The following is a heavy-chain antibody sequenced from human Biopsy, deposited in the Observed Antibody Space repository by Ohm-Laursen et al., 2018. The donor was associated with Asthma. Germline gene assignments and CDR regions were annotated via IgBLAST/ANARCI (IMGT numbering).Heavy chain of an antibody. Sequence: SSVKVSCKASGDSFNNFAISWVRQAPGQGLEWMGGLIPVLGTPDHAQMFEGRVTITADESTSTAYMELSSLRSEDTAVHYCARGYSGTDRIVYYYSGLEVWGQGTTVTVSS. V-gene: IGHV1-69*01. CDR1: GDSFNNFA. J-gene: IGHJ6*02. CDR3: ARGYSGTDRIVYYYSGLEV. CDR2: LIPVLGTP. D-gene: IGHD5-12*01.